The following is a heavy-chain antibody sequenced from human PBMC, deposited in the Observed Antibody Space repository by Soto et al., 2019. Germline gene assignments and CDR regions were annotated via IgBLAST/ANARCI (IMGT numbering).Heavy chain of an antibody. J-gene: IGHJ5*02. D-gene: IGHD6-19*01. CDR1: GGSFSGYY. CDR3: ARGRFQGAVAGPYNWFDP. Sequence: QVQLQQWGAGLLKPSETLSLTCAVYGGSFSGYYWSWIRQPPGKGLEWIGEINHSGSTNYNPSLKSRVTISVDTSKNQFSLELSSVTAADTAVYYCARGRFQGAVAGPYNWFDPWGQGTLVTVSS. CDR2: INHSGST. V-gene: IGHV4-34*01.